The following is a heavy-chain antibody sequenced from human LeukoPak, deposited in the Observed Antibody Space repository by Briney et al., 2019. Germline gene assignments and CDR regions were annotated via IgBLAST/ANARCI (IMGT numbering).Heavy chain of an antibody. CDR3: AKSQWEFSPGYFDP. CDR2: IFHSGSL. J-gene: IGHJ5*02. CDR1: DYSISSDDY. D-gene: IGHD1-26*01. V-gene: IGHV4-38-2*02. Sequence: SETLSLTCTVSDYSISSDDYWGWIRQPPGKGLEWIGSIFHSGSLYYNPSLKSRVTISVDTSKNQFSLEVSSVIAADTAVYYCAKSQWEFSPGYFDPWGQGILVTVSS.